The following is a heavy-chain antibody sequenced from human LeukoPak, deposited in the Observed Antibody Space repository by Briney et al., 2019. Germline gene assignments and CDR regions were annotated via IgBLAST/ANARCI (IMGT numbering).Heavy chain of an antibody. CDR3: ASQIWYNWSTPGGYYFDY. CDR1: GGSISSSSYY. Sequence: SETLSLTCTVSGGSISSSSYYWGWIRQPPGKGLEWIGSIYYSGSTYYNPSLKSRVTISVDTSKNQFSLKLSSVTAADTAVYYCASQIWYNWSTPGGYYFDYWGQGTLVTVSS. V-gene: IGHV4-39*07. J-gene: IGHJ4*02. D-gene: IGHD1-20*01. CDR2: IYYSGST.